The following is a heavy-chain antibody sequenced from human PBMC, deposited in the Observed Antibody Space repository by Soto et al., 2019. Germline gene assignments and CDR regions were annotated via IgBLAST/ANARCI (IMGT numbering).Heavy chain of an antibody. CDR3: ARDQEHDSSGYPEHDAFDI. V-gene: IGHV1-18*01. J-gene: IGHJ3*02. CDR2: ISAYNGNT. Sequence: ASVKVSCKASGYTFTIYGISWVRQAPGQGLEWMGWISAYNGNTNYAQKLQGRVTMTTDTSTSTAYMELRSLRSDDTAVYYCARDQEHDSSGYPEHDAFDIWGQGTMVTVSS. D-gene: IGHD3-22*01. CDR1: GYTFTIYG.